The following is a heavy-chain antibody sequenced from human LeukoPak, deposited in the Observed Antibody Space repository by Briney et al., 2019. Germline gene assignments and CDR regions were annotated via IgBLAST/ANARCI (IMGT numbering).Heavy chain of an antibody. D-gene: IGHD3-3*01. J-gene: IGHJ3*02. CDR1: GGSISSGYYY. Sequence: SQTLSLTCTVSGGSISSGYYYWSWIRQPPGKGLEWIGYIYYSRSTYYNPSLKSRVTISVDTSTNQFSLELSSVTAANTAVYYCARVVVEEFLEWLLPDTFDIWGQGTMVTVSS. V-gene: IGHV4-30-4*08. CDR2: IYYSRST. CDR3: ARVVVEEFLEWLLPDTFDI.